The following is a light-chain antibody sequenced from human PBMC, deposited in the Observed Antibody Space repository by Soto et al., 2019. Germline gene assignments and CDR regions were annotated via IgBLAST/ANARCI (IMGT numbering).Light chain of an antibody. CDR3: QQYGSSPGT. CDR2: DTS. Sequence: EIVLTQSPGTVSLSPGERATLSCRASQSVRDNYLAWYQQKPGQVPSLLIFDTSRRATGIPDRFTGSGSGTDFALTISRVEPQDIAVYFCQQYGSSPGTFGQGTKVDIK. V-gene: IGKV3-20*01. J-gene: IGKJ1*01. CDR1: QSVRDNY.